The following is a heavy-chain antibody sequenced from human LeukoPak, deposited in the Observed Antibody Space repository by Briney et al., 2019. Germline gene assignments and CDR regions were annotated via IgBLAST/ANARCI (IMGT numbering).Heavy chain of an antibody. CDR3: ARLPKKSGVDY. CDR2: INHSGST. J-gene: IGHJ4*02. Sequence: SETLSLTCAVYGGSFSGYYWSWIRQPPGKGLEWIGEINHSGSTNYSPSLKSRVTISVDTSKNQFSLKLSSVTAADTAVYYCARLPKKSGVDYWGQGTLVTVSS. D-gene: IGHD1-1*01. V-gene: IGHV4-34*01. CDR1: GGSFSGYY.